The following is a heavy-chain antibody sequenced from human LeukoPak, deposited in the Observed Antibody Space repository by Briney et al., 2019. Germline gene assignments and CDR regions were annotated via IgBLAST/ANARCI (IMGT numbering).Heavy chain of an antibody. V-gene: IGHV4-34*01. CDR1: GGSFSGHY. CDR2: INHSGST. J-gene: IGHJ4*02. CDR3: ARGFRGYYYGSGSYFDY. Sequence: SETLSLTCAVYGGSFSGHYWSWIRQPPGKGLEWIGEINHSGSTNYNPSLKSRVTISVDTSKNQFSLKLSSVTAADTAVYYCARGFRGYYYGSGSYFDYWGQGTLVTVSS. D-gene: IGHD3-10*01.